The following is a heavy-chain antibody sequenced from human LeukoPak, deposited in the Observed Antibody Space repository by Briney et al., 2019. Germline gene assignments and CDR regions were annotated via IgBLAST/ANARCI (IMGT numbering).Heavy chain of an antibody. CDR1: GFTFDDYA. CDR2: ISWNSGSI. CDR3: AKVDIGAFDI. D-gene: IGHD5-12*01. J-gene: IGHJ3*02. V-gene: IGHV3-9*01. Sequence: SGRSLRLSCAASGFTFDDYAMHWVRQAPGKGLEWVSGISWNSGSIGYADSVKGRFTISRDNAKNSLYLQMNSLRAEDTALYYCAKVDIGAFDIWGQGTMVTVSS.